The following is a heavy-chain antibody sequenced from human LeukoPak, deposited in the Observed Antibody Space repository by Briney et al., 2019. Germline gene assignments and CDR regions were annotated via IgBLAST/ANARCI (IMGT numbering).Heavy chain of an antibody. CDR3: ARTYYYDSSGYRRNYYFDY. J-gene: IGHJ4*02. CDR2: IYTSGST. CDR1: GGSISSSSAY. V-gene: IGHV4-61*02. D-gene: IGHD3-22*01. Sequence: PSETLSLTCTVSGGSISSSSAYWGWIRQPAGKGLEWIGRIYTSGSTNYNPSLKSRVTMSVDTSKNQFSLKLSSVTAADTAVYYCARTYYYDSSGYRRNYYFDYWGQGTLVTVSS.